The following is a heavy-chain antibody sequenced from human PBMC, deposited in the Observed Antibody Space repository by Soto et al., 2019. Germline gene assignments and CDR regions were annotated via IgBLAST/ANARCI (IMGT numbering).Heavy chain of an antibody. D-gene: IGHD2-2*01. Sequence: GASVKVSCKASGYTFTSYGISSVRQAPGQGLEWMGWISAYNGNTNYAQKLQGRVTMTRDTSTSTVYMELSSLRSEDTAVHYCARVVVVPAAIVDYWGQGTLVTVSS. CDR1: GYTFTSYG. V-gene: IGHV1-18*01. CDR2: ISAYNGNT. J-gene: IGHJ4*02. CDR3: ARVVVVPAAIVDY.